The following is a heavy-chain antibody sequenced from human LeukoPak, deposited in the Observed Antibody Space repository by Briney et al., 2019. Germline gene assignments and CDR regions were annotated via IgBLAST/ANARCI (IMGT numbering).Heavy chain of an antibody. V-gene: IGHV1-69*01. CDR1: GGTFSSYA. J-gene: IGHJ4*02. D-gene: IGHD3-22*01. CDR3: ARSYYYDSSGVWDY. CDR2: IIPIFGTA. Sequence: ASVKVSCKASGGTFSSYAISWVRQAPGQGLEWMGGIIPIFGTANYAQKFQGRVTITADESTSTAYMELSSLRSEDTAVYYCARSYYYDSSGVWDYWCQGTLVTVSS.